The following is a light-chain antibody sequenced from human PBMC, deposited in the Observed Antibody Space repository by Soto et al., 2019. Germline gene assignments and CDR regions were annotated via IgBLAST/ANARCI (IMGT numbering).Light chain of an antibody. CDR3: QQLNSYPPEFT. CDR2: AAS. CDR1: QGISSY. J-gene: IGKJ3*01. Sequence: IQSTQSPSSLSASVGDRVTITCRASQGISSYLAWYQQKPGKAPKLLIYAASTLQSGVPSRFSGSGSGTDFTLTISSLQPEDFATYYCQQLNSYPPEFTFGPGTKVDIK. V-gene: IGKV1-9*01.